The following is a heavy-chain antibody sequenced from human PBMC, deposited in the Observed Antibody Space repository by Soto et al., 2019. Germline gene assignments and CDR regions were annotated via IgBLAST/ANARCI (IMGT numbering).Heavy chain of an antibody. CDR3: VRDFNWAFDY. J-gene: IGHJ4*02. Sequence: SQTLSLTCAISGDSVSNNRAAWNWIRLSPSRGLEWLGGTNSRSRGSTNYAVSLKSRITINPDTSKNQFSLHLSSLTAEDTAVDACVRDFNWAFDYCSPGTLVTVSP. CDR2: TNSRSRGST. CDR1: GDSVSNNRAA. V-gene: IGHV6-1*01. D-gene: IGHD1-1*01.